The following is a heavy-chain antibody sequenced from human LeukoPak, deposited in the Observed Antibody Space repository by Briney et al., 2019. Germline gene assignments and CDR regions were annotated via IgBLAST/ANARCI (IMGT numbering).Heavy chain of an antibody. CDR3: ARGGAYYYYMDV. Sequence: GGSLRLSCAASGFTFSDYYMSWIRQAPGKGLEWVSSISSSSSCIYYADSLKGRFTISRDNAKNSLYLQMNSLRAEDTAVYYCARGGAYYYYMDVWGKGTTVTVSS. J-gene: IGHJ6*03. CDR1: GFTFSDYY. V-gene: IGHV3-11*06. D-gene: IGHD4/OR15-4a*01. CDR2: ISSSSSCI.